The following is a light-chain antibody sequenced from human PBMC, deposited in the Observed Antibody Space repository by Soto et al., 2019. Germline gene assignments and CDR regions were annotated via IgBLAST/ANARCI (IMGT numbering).Light chain of an antibody. CDR3: QHLDSYST. J-gene: IGKJ5*01. CDR2: AAS. V-gene: IGKV1-9*01. Sequence: DIQLTQSPSFLTASVGDRVTITCRASQGISSYLAWYQQKPGKAPKLLIYAASTLQSGVPSRFSGSGSGTELTLTISSLQPDDFATYYCQHLDSYSTFGQGTRLEIK. CDR1: QGISSY.